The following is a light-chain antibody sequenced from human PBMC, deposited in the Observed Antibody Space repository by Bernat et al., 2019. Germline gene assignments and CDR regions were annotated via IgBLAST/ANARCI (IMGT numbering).Light chain of an antibody. Sequence: SYELTQPPSVSVSPGQTARITCSGDALSKQYAYWYQQKPGQAPVMVIYKDNERPSGIPERISGSSSGTTVTLTISGVQAEDEADYYCSSYTSSSTWVFGGGTKLTVL. CDR3: SSYTSSSTWV. CDR2: KDN. J-gene: IGLJ3*02. V-gene: IGLV3-25*03. CDR1: ALSKQY.